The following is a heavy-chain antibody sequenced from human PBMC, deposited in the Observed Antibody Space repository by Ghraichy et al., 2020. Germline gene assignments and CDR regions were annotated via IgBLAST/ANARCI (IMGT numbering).Heavy chain of an antibody. CDR2: IYSSGST. D-gene: IGHD3-22*01. V-gene: IGHV4-4*07. CDR1: GGSISSYY. Sequence: SETLSLTCSVSGGSISSYYWSWIRQPAGKGLEWIGRIYSSGSTTYNPSLKSRVTMSVDTSKNQFSLKLSSVTAADTAVYYCASDDSSGYPPVWGQGTLVTVSS. CDR3: ASDDSSGYPPV. J-gene: IGHJ4*02.